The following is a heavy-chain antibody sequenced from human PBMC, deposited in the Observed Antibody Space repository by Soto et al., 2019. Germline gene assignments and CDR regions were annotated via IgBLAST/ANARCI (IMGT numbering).Heavy chain of an antibody. CDR3: ARSYSTASVWFDP. D-gene: IGHD6-6*01. Sequence: GESLKISCKGSGYSFTNYWIGWVRQMPGKGLEWMGIIYPGDSDTKYSPSFQGQVTISADKSISTAYLQWSSLKASDTAMYYCARSYSTASVWFDPWGQRTLVPVSS. V-gene: IGHV5-51*01. CDR1: GYSFTNYW. CDR2: IYPGDSDT. J-gene: IGHJ5*02.